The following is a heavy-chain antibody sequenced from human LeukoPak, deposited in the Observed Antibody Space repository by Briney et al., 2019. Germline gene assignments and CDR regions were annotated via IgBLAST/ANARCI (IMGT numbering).Heavy chain of an antibody. CDR3: ARRPRIAAAGTVCWFDP. J-gene: IGHJ5*02. Sequence: SETLSLTCTVSGYSISSDYYWGWIRPPPGKGLEWIGEINHSGSTNYNPSLKSRVTISVDTSKNQFSLKLSSVTAADTAVYYCARRPRIAAAGTVCWFDPWGQGTLVTVSS. D-gene: IGHD6-13*01. V-gene: IGHV4-38-2*02. CDR1: GYSISSDYY. CDR2: INHSGST.